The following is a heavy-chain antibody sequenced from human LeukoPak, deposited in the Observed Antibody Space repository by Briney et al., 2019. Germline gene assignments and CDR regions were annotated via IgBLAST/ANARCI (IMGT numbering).Heavy chain of an antibody. D-gene: IGHD3-10*01. CDR2: ISGSGGST. Sequence: GGSLRLSCAASGFTFSSYAMSWGRQAPGKGLEWVSAISGSGGSTYYADSVKGRFTISRDNSKNTLYLQMNSLRAEDTAVYYCAKSGAILLWFGELETGSYYFDYWGQGTLVTVSS. CDR1: GFTFSSYA. J-gene: IGHJ4*02. V-gene: IGHV3-23*01. CDR3: AKSGAILLWFGELETGSYYFDY.